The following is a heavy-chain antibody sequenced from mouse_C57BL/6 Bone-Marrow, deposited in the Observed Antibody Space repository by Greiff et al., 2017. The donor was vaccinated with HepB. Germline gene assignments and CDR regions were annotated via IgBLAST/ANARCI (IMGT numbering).Heavy chain of an antibody. CDR3: ARRLLLYFDY. CDR1: GFTFSSYG. CDR2: ISSGGSYT. Sequence: VESGGDLVKPGGSLKLSCAASGFTFSSYGMSWVRQTPDKRLEWVATISSGGSYTYYPDSVKGRFTISRDNAKNTLYLQMSSLKSEDTAMYYCARRLLLYFDYWGQGTTLTVSS. J-gene: IGHJ2*01. V-gene: IGHV5-6*02. D-gene: IGHD1-1*01.